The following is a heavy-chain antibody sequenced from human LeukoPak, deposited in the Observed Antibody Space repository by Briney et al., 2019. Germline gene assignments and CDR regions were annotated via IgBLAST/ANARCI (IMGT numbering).Heavy chain of an antibody. CDR1: GFTFSGYS. CDR3: AKDMLAVAGPGAFDY. J-gene: IGHJ4*02. D-gene: IGHD6-19*01. Sequence: GGSLRLSCAASGFTFSGYSMNWVRQAPGKGLEWVSSISSSSSYIYYADSVKGRFTISRDNAKNSLYLQMNSLRAEDTALYYCAKDMLAVAGPGAFDYWGQGTLVTVSS. V-gene: IGHV3-21*04. CDR2: ISSSSSYI.